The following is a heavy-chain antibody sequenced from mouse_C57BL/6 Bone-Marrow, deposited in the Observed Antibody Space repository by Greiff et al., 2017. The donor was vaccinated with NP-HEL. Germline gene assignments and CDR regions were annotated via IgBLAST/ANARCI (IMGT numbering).Heavy chain of an antibody. D-gene: IGHD1-2*01. CDR1: GYTFTSYD. V-gene: IGHV1-85*01. Sequence: QVQLQQSGPELVKPGASVKLSCKASGYTFTSYDINWVKQRPGQGLEGIGWIYPRDGSTKDNEKVKGKGPFTGDTSSSTAYMGLHSLASEDSAVYFCASRLLGPWFAYWGQGTLVTVSA. CDR2: IYPRDGST. CDR3: ASRLLGPWFAY. J-gene: IGHJ3*01.